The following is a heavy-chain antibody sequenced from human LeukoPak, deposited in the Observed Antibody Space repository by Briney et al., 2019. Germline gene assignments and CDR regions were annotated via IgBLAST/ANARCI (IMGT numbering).Heavy chain of an antibody. CDR3: ARLFDY. J-gene: IGHJ4*02. Sequence: SETLSLTCTVSGGSINSNPYHWGWIRQPPGKGLEWIGTLSYSGSTYYNPSLKSRVSISGDTSKNQFSLKLSSVAAADTSVYYCARLFDYWGQGTLVTVSS. V-gene: IGHV4-39*01. CDR1: GGSINSNPYH. CDR2: LSYSGST.